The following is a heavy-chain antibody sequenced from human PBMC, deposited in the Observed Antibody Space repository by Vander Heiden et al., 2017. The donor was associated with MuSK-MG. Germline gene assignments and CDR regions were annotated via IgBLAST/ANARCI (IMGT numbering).Heavy chain of an antibody. V-gene: IGHV4-31*03. CDR3: ARAGRTSRAGYYYMDV. J-gene: IGHJ6*03. CDR2: IYYSGST. D-gene: IGHD2-2*01. Sequence: VQLQESGPGLVTPSQTLSLTRTVSGGSISSAGYYWSWTRQHPATGLEWIGYIYYSGSTYYTPSLKSRVTISVDTSKNQFSLKLSSVTAADTAVYYCARAGRTSRAGYYYMDVWGKGTTVTVSS. CDR1: GGSISSAGYY.